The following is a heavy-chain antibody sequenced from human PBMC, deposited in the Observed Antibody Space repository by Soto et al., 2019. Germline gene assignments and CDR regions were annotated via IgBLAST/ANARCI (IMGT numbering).Heavy chain of an antibody. CDR1: GFSFSSYW. J-gene: IGHJ2*01. D-gene: IGHD3-16*01. CDR3: ARVKQGAWYCDL. V-gene: IGHV3-74*01. Sequence: EVQLVESGGGLVQPGGSLRLSCAASGFSFSSYWMHWVRQAPGKGLVWVSRIKTAGRITNYADSVKGRFTISRDNAKNTLYVQMNRLRADDTAVYDCARVKQGAWYCDLWGRGTLVTVSS. CDR2: IKTAGRIT.